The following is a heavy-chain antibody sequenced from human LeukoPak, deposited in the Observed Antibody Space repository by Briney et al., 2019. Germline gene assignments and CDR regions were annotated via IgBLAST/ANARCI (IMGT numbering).Heavy chain of an antibody. V-gene: IGHV3-15*01. CDR1: GFTFSNAW. J-gene: IGHJ6*02. Sequence: GGSLRLSCAASGFTFSNAWMSWVRQAPGKGLEWVGRIKSKTDGGTTDYAAPVKGRFTISRDDSKNTLYLQMNSLKTEDTAVYYCTTVADGDYVYYYYGMDVWGQGTTVTVSS. CDR3: TTVADGDYVYYYYGMDV. CDR2: IKSKTDGGTT. D-gene: IGHD4-17*01.